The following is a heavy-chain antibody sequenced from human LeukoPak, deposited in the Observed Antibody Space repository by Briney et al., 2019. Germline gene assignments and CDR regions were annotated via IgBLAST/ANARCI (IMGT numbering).Heavy chain of an antibody. J-gene: IGHJ4*02. Sequence: SETLSLTCAVYGGSFSGYSWTWIRQSPGKGLEWIGQINDRGSTNYNPSLKSRVTISVDTSKNQFSLKLSSVTAADTAVYYCARGLRQLVRSWHYWGQGTLVTVSS. D-gene: IGHD6-6*01. CDR1: GGSFSGYS. CDR3: ARGLRQLVRSWHY. V-gene: IGHV4-34*01. CDR2: INDRGST.